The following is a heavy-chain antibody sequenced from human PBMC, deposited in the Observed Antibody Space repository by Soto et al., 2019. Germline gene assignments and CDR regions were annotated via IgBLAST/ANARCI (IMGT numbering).Heavy chain of an antibody. CDR3: ARLGKAAGRVDY. V-gene: IGHV4-59*08. J-gene: IGHJ4*02. D-gene: IGHD6-25*01. CDR2: IYYSGST. Sequence: QVQLQESGPGLVKPSETLSLTCTVSGGSISSYYWSWIRQPPGKGLEWIGYIYYSGSTNYNPSLKSRVTISVDTAKNQFSLKLSSVTAADRAVYYCARLGKAAGRVDYWGQGTLVTVSS. CDR1: GGSISSYY.